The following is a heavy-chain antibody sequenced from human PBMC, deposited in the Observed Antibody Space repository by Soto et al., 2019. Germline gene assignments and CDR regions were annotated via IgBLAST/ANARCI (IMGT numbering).Heavy chain of an antibody. Sequence: GGSLRLSCAASGFTFSSYAMSWVRQAPGKGLEWVSAISGSGGSTYYADSVKGRFTISRDNSKNTLYLQMNSLRAEDTAVYYCAKDHLVVVPAAMPEYFQHWGQGTLVTVSS. J-gene: IGHJ1*01. CDR2: ISGSGGST. V-gene: IGHV3-23*01. D-gene: IGHD2-2*01. CDR1: GFTFSSYA. CDR3: AKDHLVVVPAAMPEYFQH.